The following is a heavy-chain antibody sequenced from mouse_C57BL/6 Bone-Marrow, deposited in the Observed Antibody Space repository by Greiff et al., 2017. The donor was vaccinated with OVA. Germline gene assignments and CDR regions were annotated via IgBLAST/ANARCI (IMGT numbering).Heavy chain of an antibody. CDR2: INPGSGGT. Sequence: QVQLQQSGAELVRPGTSVKVSCKASGYAFTNYLIEWVKQRPGQGLEWIGVINPGSGGTNYNEKFKGKATLTADKSSSTAYMQLSSLTSEDSAVYFCARSLTGGYYFDYWGQGTTLTVSS. D-gene: IGHD4-1*01. J-gene: IGHJ2*01. CDR1: GYAFTNYL. V-gene: IGHV1-54*01. CDR3: ARSLTGGYYFDY.